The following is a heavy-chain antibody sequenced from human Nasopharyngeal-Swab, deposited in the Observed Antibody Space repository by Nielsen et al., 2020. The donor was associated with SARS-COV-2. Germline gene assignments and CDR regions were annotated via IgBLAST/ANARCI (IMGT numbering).Heavy chain of an antibody. CDR2: IYYSGST. V-gene: IGHV4-39*07. CDR1: GGSISSSSYY. CDR3: ARDYDRWLVFDY. D-gene: IGHD6-19*01. Sequence: GSLRLSCTVSGGSISSSSYYWDWIRQPPGKGLEWIGSIYYSGSTYYNPSLKSRVTISVDTSKNQFSLKLSSVTAADTAVYYCARDYDRWLVFDYWGQGTLVTVSS. J-gene: IGHJ4*02.